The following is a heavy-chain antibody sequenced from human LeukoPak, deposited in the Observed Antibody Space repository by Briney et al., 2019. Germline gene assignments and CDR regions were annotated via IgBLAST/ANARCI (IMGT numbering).Heavy chain of an antibody. CDR2: ISSSGSTI. CDR3: ATGGGWEPSSGVVTHIDV. Sequence: GGSLRLSRAASGFTFSDYYMSWIRQAPGKGLEWVSYISSSGSTIYYANSVKGRFTISRDNAKNSLYLQMNSLRVEDTAVYYCATGGGWEPSSGVVTHIDVWGKGTTVTVSS. CDR1: GFTFSDYY. V-gene: IGHV3-11*04. J-gene: IGHJ6*03. D-gene: IGHD3-3*01.